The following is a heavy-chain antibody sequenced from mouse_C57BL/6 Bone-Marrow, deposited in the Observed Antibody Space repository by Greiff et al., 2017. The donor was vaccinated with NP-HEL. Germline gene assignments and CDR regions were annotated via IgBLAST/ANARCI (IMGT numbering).Heavy chain of an antibody. CDR1: GFSLTSYG. CDR3: ARKGDYGYDDYAMEY. CDR2: IWSGGST. Sequence: VKLQQSGPGLVQPSQSLSITCTVSGFSLTSYGVHWVRQSPGKGLEWLGVIWSGGSTDYNAAFISRLSISKDNSKSQVFFKMNSLQADDTAIYYCARKGDYGYDDYAMEYWGQGNSVTVSS. D-gene: IGHD2-2*01. V-gene: IGHV2-2*01. J-gene: IGHJ4*01.